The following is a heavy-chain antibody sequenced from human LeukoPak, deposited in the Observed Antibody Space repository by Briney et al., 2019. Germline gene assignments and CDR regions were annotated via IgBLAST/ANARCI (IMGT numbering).Heavy chain of an antibody. CDR3: ARGVYSSSWSFFDY. V-gene: IGHV4-34*01. CDR2: INHSGST. CDR1: GGSFSGYY. D-gene: IGHD6-13*01. Sequence: SETLSLTCAVYGGSFSGYYWSWIRQPPGKGLEWIGEINHSGSTNYNPSLKSRVTISVDTSKNQFSLKLSSVTAADTAVYYCARGVYSSSWSFFDYWGQRTLVTVSS. J-gene: IGHJ4*02.